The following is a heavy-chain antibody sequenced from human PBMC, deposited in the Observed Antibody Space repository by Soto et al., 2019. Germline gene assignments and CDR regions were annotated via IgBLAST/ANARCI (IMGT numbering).Heavy chain of an antibody. CDR3: ARGSVLRYFDWLLYSWFFDL. D-gene: IGHD3-9*01. Sequence: QVQLQESGPGLVKPSQTLSLTCTVSGGSISSGDYYWSWIRQPPGKGLEWIGYISYSGSTYYNPSLKSRVTISVDASKNQFSLKLSSVTAADTAVYYCARGSVLRYFDWLLYSWFFDLWGRGTLVTVSS. V-gene: IGHV4-30-4*01. CDR1: GGSISSGDYY. CDR2: ISYSGST. J-gene: IGHJ2*01.